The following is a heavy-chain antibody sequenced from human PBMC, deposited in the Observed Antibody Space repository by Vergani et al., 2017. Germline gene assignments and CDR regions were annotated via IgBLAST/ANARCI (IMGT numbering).Heavy chain of an antibody. V-gene: IGHV4-61*02. CDR3: AMYNSQLRPTPFDL. Sequence: QVQLQESGPGLVKPSQTLSLTCTVSGGSINNDYYYWNWIRQPARKGLEWIGRSNVSGITDYNSSLQSRVSMSADTSKNQFSLTLTSVNAADTAVYYCAMYNSQLRPTPFDLWVQGTMVTV. J-gene: IGHJ3*01. CDR1: GGSINNDYYY. CDR2: SNVSGIT. D-gene: IGHD2/OR15-2a*01.